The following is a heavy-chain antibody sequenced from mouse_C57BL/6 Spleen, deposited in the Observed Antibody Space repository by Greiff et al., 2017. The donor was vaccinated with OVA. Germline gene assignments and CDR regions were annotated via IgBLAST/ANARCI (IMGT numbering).Heavy chain of an antibody. V-gene: IGHV1-26*01. Sequence: EVQLQQSGPELVKPGASVKISCKASGYTFTDYYMNWVKQSHGKSLEWIGDINPNNGGTSYNQKFKGKATLTVDKSSSTAYMELRSLTSEDSAVYYCARRTRYYYAMDYWGQGTSVTVSS. CDR3: ARRTRYYYAMDY. CDR2: INPNNGGT. J-gene: IGHJ4*01. CDR1: GYTFTDYY.